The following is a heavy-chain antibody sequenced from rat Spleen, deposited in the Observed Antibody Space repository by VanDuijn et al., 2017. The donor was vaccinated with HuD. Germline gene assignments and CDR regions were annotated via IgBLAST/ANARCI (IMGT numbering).Heavy chain of an antibody. CDR1: GFTFSDYY. Sequence: EVQLVESDGGLVQPGRSLKLSCAASGFTFSDYYMAWVRQAPTKGQEWDATISYDGSITYYRNSVKGRFTISRDNAKSTLYLQMDSLRSEDTATYYCARGLDWYWGQGVMVTVSS. J-gene: IGHJ2*01. D-gene: IGHD4-1*01. V-gene: IGHV5-29*01. CDR3: ARGLDWY. CDR2: ISYDGSIT.